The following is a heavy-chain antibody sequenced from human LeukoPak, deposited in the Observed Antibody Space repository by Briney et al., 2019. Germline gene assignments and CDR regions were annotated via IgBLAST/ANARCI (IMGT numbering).Heavy chain of an antibody. D-gene: IGHD2-2*01. V-gene: IGHV3-21*01. CDR2: ISSSSSYI. J-gene: IGHJ6*02. Sequence: VGYLSLSCAASGFTYSSYSMNWVGQGPGKGLDWVSSISSSSSYIYYADSVKGRFTISRDNAKNSLYLQMNSLRAEDTAVYYCARELGSYCSSTSCYEGYYYYYGMDVWGQGTTVTVSS. CDR3: ARELGSYCSSTSCYEGYYYYYGMDV. CDR1: GFTYSSYS.